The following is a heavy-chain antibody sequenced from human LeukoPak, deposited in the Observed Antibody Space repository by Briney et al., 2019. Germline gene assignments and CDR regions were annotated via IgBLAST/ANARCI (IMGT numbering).Heavy chain of an antibody. CDR1: GFTFSNYL. J-gene: IGHJ6*02. CDR3: ARGGGLDV. Sequence: GSPRLSRAAPGFTFSNYLMNWARQAPGKGLEWVASINHNGNVNYYVDSVKGRFTISRDNAKNSLYLQMSNLRAEDTAVYFCARGGGLDVWGQGATVTVSS. D-gene: IGHD3-16*01. CDR2: INHNGNVN. V-gene: IGHV3-7*03.